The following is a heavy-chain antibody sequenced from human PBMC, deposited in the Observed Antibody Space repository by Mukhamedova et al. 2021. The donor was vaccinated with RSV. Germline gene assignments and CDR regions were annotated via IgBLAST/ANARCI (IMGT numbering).Heavy chain of an antibody. D-gene: IGHD1-1*01. CDR3: AKGGRASYTWYNWYYSDY. J-gene: IGHJ4*02. V-gene: IGHV3-30*18. Sequence: GLEWVAVIGFDGANQYYAASVKGRFTISRDNPENTLYLQMDSLRPEDTAVYYCAKGGRASYTWYNWYYSDYWGQGALVTVSS. CDR2: IGFDGANQ.